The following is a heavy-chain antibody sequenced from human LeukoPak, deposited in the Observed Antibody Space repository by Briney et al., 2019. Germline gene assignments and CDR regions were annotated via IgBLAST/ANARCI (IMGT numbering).Heavy chain of an antibody. CDR3: AKGLQVAEPPDY. CDR1: GFXFSNYV. Sequence: GRSLRLSCAASGFXFSNYVMYWVRQAPRKGLEWVAVISYDGNNKYYADSVKGRFTISRDNSKNTLYLQMSSLRGEDTAVYYRAKGLQVAEPPDYWGQGILVTVSS. CDR2: ISYDGNNK. D-gene: IGHD2-15*01. V-gene: IGHV3-30*18. J-gene: IGHJ4*02.